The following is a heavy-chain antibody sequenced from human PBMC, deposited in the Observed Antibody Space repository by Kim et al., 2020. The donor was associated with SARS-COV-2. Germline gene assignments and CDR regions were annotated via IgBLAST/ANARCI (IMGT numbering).Heavy chain of an antibody. CDR3: ARESRVWFGGQYYYYGMDV. Sequence: RRVTISVDTSKNQFSLKLSSVTAADTAVYYCARESRVWFGGQYYYYGMDVWGQGTTVTVSS. V-gene: IGHV4-39*02. D-gene: IGHD3-10*01. J-gene: IGHJ6*02.